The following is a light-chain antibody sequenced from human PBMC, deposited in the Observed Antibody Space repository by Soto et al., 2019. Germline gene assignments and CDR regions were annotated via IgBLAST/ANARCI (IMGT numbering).Light chain of an antibody. V-gene: IGKV3-11*01. CDR1: QRIGSY. CDR3: QHRHDSPFT. CDR2: DAS. J-gene: IGKJ4*01. Sequence: ETVLTQSPATLSLSPGERATLSCRASQRIGSYLVWYQQKPGQAPRLLIYDASTRATGIPARFGGSGSGTDFTLTISSLEAQDFEIYYCQHRHDSPFTFGRGTKVDIX.